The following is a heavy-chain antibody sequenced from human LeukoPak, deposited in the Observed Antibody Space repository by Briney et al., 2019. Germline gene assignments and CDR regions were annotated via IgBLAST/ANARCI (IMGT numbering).Heavy chain of an antibody. CDR2: INNRGGTI. J-gene: IGHJ5*02. CDR1: GFTFSSYE. D-gene: IGHD2-2*01. V-gene: IGHV3-48*03. Sequence: GGSLRLSCAASGFTFSSYEMNWVRQAPGKGLEWVSYINNRGGTIYYADSVKGRFTISRDNAKNSLYLQMNSLRAEDTAVYYCARDDCSSISCYHNWFDPWGQGTLVTVSS. CDR3: ARDDCSSISCYHNWFDP.